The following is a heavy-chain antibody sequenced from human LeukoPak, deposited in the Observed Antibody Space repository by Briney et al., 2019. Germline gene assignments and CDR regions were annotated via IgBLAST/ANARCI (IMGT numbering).Heavy chain of an antibody. CDR3: ARTSIAARRANAFDI. V-gene: IGHV4-30-2*01. Sequence: SETLSLTCAVSGGSISSGGYSWSWIRQPPGKGLEWIGYVYHSGSTYYNPSLKSRVTISVDRSKSQFSLKLSSVTAADTAMYYCARTSIAARRANAFDIWGQGTMVTVSS. CDR1: GGSISSGGYS. J-gene: IGHJ3*02. CDR2: VYHSGST. D-gene: IGHD6-6*01.